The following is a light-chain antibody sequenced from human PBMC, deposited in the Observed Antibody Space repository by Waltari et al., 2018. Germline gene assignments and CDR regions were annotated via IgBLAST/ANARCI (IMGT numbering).Light chain of an antibody. V-gene: IGLV3-1*01. J-gene: IGLJ1*01. Sequence: SYELTQPPSVSVSPGRTASITCSGDQLGDKYACWYQQKPGQSPVLVIYRDTKRPSGIPERFSGSNSGNTATLTISGTQAMDEADYYCQVWDGTTGVFGTGTKVTVL. CDR3: QVWDGTTGV. CDR2: RDT. CDR1: QLGDKY.